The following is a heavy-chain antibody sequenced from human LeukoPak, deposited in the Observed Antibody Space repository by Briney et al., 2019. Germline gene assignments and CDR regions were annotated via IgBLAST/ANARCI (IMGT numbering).Heavy chain of an antibody. CDR3: ARGVHGSWLSFDY. CDR1: GFTFSSYN. CDR2: IRSSSTTI. Sequence: GGSLRLSCAASGFTFSSYNMNWVRQAPGKGLEWVSYIRSSSTTIYYADYVKGRFTISRDNAKNSLFLQMNSLRAEDTAMYYCARGVHGSWLSFDYWGQGTLVTVSS. J-gene: IGHJ4*02. V-gene: IGHV3-48*04. D-gene: IGHD6-13*01.